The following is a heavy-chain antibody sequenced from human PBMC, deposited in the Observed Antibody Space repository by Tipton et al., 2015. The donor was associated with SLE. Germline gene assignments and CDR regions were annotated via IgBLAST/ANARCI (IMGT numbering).Heavy chain of an antibody. CDR2: IYHSGST. D-gene: IGHD4-17*01. V-gene: IGHV4-38-2*02. CDR3: ARVALETTYLYTVISLDY. CDR1: DYSISSGYY. Sequence: TLSLTCTVSDYSISSGYYWGWIRQPPGKGLEWIGSIYHSGSTYYNPSLKSRVTISVDTSKNQFSLKLSSVTAADTAVYYCARVALETTYLYTVISLDYWGQGTLVTVSS. J-gene: IGHJ4*02.